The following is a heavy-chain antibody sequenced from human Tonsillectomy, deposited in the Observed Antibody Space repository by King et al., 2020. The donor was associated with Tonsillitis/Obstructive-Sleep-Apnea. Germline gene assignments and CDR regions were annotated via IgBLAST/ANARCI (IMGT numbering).Heavy chain of an antibody. J-gene: IGHJ6*03. V-gene: IGHV3-20*04. CDR3: ARGGYRSSSAPYYYYMDV. Sequence: VQLVESGGGVVRPGGSLRLSCAASGFTFDDYGMSWVRQAPGKGLEWVSGINWNGGSTGYADSVKGRFTISRDNAKNSLYLQMNSLRAEDTALYYCARGGYRSSSAPYYYYMDVWGKGTTVTVSS. CDR2: INWNGGST. D-gene: IGHD6-6*01. CDR1: GFTFDDYG.